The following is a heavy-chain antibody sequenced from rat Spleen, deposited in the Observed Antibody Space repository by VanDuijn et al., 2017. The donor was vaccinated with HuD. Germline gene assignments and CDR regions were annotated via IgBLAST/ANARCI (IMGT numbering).Heavy chain of an antibody. Sequence: EVQLVESGGGLVQPGRSLKLSCAASGFTFSNYGMAWVRQAPTKGLEWVATISYDGSSTYYRDSVKGRFTISRDNAKSTLYLQMDSLRSEDTATYYCARQRTAPYYFDYWGQGVMVTVSS. CDR3: ARQRTAPYYFDY. V-gene: IGHV5-29*01. CDR1: GFTFSNYG. J-gene: IGHJ2*01. CDR2: ISYDGSST. D-gene: IGHD3-1*01.